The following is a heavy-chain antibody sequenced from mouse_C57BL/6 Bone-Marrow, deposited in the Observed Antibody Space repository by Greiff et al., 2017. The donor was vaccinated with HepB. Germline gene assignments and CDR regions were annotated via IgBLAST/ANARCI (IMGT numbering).Heavy chain of an antibody. J-gene: IGHJ3*01. CDR1: GYTFTDHT. CDR3: ARVRPYYTLAWFAY. Sequence: QVQLQQSDAELVKPGASVKISCKVSGYTFTDHTIHWMKQRPEQGLAWIGYIYPRDGSTKYNEKFKGKATLTVDKSSSTAYMQLNSLTSEDSAVYFCARVRPYYTLAWFAYWGQRTLVTVSA. V-gene: IGHV1-78*01. D-gene: IGHD2-12*01. CDR2: IYPRDGST.